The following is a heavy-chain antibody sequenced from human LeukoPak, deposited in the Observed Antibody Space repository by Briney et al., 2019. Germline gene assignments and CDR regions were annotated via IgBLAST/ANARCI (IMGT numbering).Heavy chain of an antibody. Sequence: ASVKVSCKTSGYSEYFYGITWVRPVAGQGPEWMGWISAQHGQTEYAPNSQDRVTMTTDTYTNTAYMELRSLRSDDTAVYYCAGSLGYCTSNVCYLKYWGQGTLVTVSS. J-gene: IGHJ4*02. D-gene: IGHD2-8*01. CDR3: AGSLGYCTSNVCYLKY. V-gene: IGHV1-18*01. CDR1: GYSEYFYG. CDR2: ISAQHGQT.